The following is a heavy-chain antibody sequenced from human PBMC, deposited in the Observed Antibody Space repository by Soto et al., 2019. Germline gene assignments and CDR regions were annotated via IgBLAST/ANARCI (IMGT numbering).Heavy chain of an antibody. Sequence: SETLSLTCSVSGGSISSGGYYWSWIRQHPGKGLEWIGYISYSGSPYYNPSLKSRVTISVDTSKNQFSLRLSSVTAADTAVYYCARHYCTSGVCYSDNYFDYWGQGTLVTV. V-gene: IGHV4-31*03. CDR2: ISYSGSP. CDR3: ARHYCTSGVCYSDNYFDY. J-gene: IGHJ4*02. CDR1: GGSISSGGYY. D-gene: IGHD2-8*01.